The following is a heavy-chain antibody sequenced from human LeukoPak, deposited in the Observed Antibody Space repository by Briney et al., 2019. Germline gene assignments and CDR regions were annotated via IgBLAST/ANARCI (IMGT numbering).Heavy chain of an antibody. J-gene: IGHJ4*02. CDR1: GFTFSSYG. Sequence: GGSLRLSCAASGFTFSSYGMHWVRQAPSKGLEWVAVIWYDGSNKYYADSVKGRFTISRDNSKNTLYLQMNSLRAEDTAVYYCAREDDYVWGSYRSTDYWGQGTLVTVSS. CDR3: AREDDYVWGSYRSTDY. V-gene: IGHV3-33*01. CDR2: IWYDGSNK. D-gene: IGHD3-16*02.